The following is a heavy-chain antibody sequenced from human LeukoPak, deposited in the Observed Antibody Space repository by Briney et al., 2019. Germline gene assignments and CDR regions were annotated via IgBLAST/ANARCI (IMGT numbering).Heavy chain of an antibody. CDR3: ARGDHYGDYSFDY. CDR2: IIPIFGTA. J-gene: IGHJ4*02. CDR1: GGTFSSYA. V-gene: IGHV1-69*06. Sequence: SVKVSCKASGGTFSSYAISWVRQAPGQGLEWMGGIIPIFGTANYAQKFQGRVTITADKSTSTAYMELSSLRSEDTAVYYCARGDHYGDYSFDYWGQGTLVTVSS. D-gene: IGHD4-17*01.